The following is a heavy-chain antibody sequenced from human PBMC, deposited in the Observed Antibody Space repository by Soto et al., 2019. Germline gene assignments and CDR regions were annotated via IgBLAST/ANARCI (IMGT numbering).Heavy chain of an antibody. CDR1: GYIFTMYG. V-gene: IGHV1-18*01. J-gene: IGHJ4*02. Sequence: GASVKVSCKASGYIFTMYGIIWVRQAPGQGLEYMGWSATYNGNTNYARKFQGRVTMTTDTSTNTAYMELRSLTYDDTAVYYCARRLDYGDYWGQGTPVTVCS. CDR3: ARRLDYGDY. CDR2: SATYNGNT.